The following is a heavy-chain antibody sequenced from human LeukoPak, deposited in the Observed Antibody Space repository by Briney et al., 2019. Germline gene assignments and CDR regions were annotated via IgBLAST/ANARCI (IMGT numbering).Heavy chain of an antibody. V-gene: IGHV3-7*01. D-gene: IGHD6-19*01. J-gene: IGHJ4*02. Sequence: PGGSLRLSCAASGFTFSSYWMIWVRQAPGKGLEWVANIKQDGSEKHYEDSVKGRFTISRDNAKNSLYLQMNSLRAEDTAVYYCATGGSSGWTFDYWGQGTLVTVSS. CDR2: IKQDGSEK. CDR1: GFTFSSYW. CDR3: ATGGSSGWTFDY.